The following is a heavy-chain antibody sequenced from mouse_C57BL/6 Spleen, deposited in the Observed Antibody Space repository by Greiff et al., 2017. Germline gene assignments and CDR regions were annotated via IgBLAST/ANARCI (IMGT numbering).Heavy chain of an antibody. CDR3: ARSGYDGYYGDY. D-gene: IGHD2-3*01. V-gene: IGHV1-82*01. CDR1: GYAFSSSW. CDR2: IYPGDGDT. J-gene: IGHJ2*01. Sequence: VQLQHSGPELVKPGASVKISCKASGYAFSSSWMNWVKQRPGKGLEWIGRIYPGDGDTNYNGKFKGKATLTADKSSSTAYMQLSSLTSEDSAVYFCARSGYDGYYGDYWGQGTTLTVSS.